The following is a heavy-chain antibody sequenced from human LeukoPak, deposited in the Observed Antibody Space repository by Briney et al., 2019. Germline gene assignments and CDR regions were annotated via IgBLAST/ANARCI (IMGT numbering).Heavy chain of an antibody. V-gene: IGHV3-7*01. Sequence: PGGSLRLSCAASGFTFSSYWMSWVRQAPGKGLEWVANIKQDGSEKYYVDSVKGRFTISRDNAKNSLYLQMNSLRAEDTAVYYCARDYTYYDILNGYPYWYFDLWGRGTLVTVSS. D-gene: IGHD3-9*01. CDR3: ARDYTYYDILNGYPYWYFDL. CDR2: IKQDGSEK. J-gene: IGHJ2*01. CDR1: GFTFSSYW.